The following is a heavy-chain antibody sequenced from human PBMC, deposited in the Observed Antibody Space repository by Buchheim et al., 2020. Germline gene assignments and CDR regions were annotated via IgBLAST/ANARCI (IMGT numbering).Heavy chain of an antibody. V-gene: IGHV3-73*01. Sequence: EVQLVESGGGLVQPGGSLKLSCAASGFTFSGSAMHWVRQASGKGLEWVGRIRSKANSYATAYAASVKGRFTISRDDSQNTAYLQMNSLKTEDTAVYYCTSPPMGRGVKEGYYYYGMDVWGQGTT. CDR2: IRSKANSYAT. CDR1: GFTFSGSA. J-gene: IGHJ6*02. CDR3: TSPPMGRGVKEGYYYYGMDV. D-gene: IGHD3-10*01.